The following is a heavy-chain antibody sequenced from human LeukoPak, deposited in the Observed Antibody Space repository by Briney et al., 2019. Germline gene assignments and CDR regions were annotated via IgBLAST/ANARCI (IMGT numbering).Heavy chain of an antibody. CDR1: GYTFTSYA. V-gene: IGHV1-3*01. CDR2: INAGNGNT. CDR3: ARDLAERAGFGVVAAGSFLDV. J-gene: IGHJ6*02. D-gene: IGHD2-15*01. Sequence: ASVKVSCKASGYTFTSYAMHWVRQAPGQRLEWMGWINAGNGNTKYSQKFQGRVTITRDTSASTAYMELSSLRSEDTAVYYCARDLAERAGFGVVAAGSFLDVWGQGTTVTVSS.